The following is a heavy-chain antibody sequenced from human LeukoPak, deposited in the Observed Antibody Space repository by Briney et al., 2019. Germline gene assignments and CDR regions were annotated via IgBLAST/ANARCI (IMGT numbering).Heavy chain of an antibody. CDR2: INSDGSST. CDR3: ARWTGKGDAFDI. Sequence: RGSLRLSCAASGFTFSSYWMHWVRQAPGKGLVWVSRINSDGSSTSYADSVKGRFTISRDNAKNTLYLQMNSLKAEDTAVYYCARWTGKGDAFDIWGQGTMVTVSS. D-gene: IGHD3/OR15-3a*01. CDR1: GFTFSSYW. V-gene: IGHV3-74*01. J-gene: IGHJ3*02.